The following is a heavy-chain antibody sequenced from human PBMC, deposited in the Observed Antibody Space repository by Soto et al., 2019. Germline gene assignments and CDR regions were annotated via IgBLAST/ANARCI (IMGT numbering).Heavy chain of an antibody. CDR2: INDSGESS. CDR3: TKDKGIAAASGVF. D-gene: IGHD6-13*01. Sequence: EVQLLESGGGLVQPGGSLRLSCAASGFTFDTYAMSWVRQAPGKGLEWVSSINDSGESSFYADSVKSRFTVSRDNSKNMLYLEMRNLRVEDTAVFYCTKDKGIAAASGVFWGQGSLVTVSS. CDR1: GFTFDTYA. J-gene: IGHJ4*02. V-gene: IGHV3-23*01.